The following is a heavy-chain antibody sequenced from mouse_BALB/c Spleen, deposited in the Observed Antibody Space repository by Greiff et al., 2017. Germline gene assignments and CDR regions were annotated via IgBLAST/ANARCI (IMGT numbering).Heavy chain of an antibody. CDR1: GFTFSSYT. CDR3: TRDQGGYYDYAMDY. V-gene: IGHV5-6-4*01. D-gene: IGHD2-3*01. CDR2: ISSGGSYT. J-gene: IGHJ4*01. Sequence: VKLMESGGGLVKPGGSLKLSCAASGFTFSSYTMSWVRQTPEKRLEWVATISSGGSYTYYPDSVKGRFTISRDNAKNTLYLQMSSLKSEDTAMYYCTRDQGGYYDYAMDYWGQGTSGTVSS.